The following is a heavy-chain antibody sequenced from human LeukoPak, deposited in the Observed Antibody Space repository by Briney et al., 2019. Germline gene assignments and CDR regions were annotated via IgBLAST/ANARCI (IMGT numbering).Heavy chain of an antibody. CDR2: INHSGST. V-gene: IGHV4-34*01. D-gene: IGHD1-7*01. Sequence: KPSETLSLTCAVYGGSFSGYYWSWIRQPPGKGLEWIGEINHSGSTNYNPSLKNRVTISVDTSKNQFSLKLSSVTAADTAVYFCARDSIHRRTTPFDYWGQGILVTVSS. CDR3: ARDSIHRRTTPFDY. CDR1: GGSFSGYY. J-gene: IGHJ4*02.